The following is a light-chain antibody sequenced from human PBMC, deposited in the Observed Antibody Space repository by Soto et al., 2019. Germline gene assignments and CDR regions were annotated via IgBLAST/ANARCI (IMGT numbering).Light chain of an antibody. CDR3: QQTFSAPVT. CDR2: AAS. V-gene: IGKV1-39*01. J-gene: IGKJ2*01. CDR1: QSISSY. Sequence: DIQMTQSPSSLSASVGDRVTITCRASQSISSYLNWYQQKPGEAPKILIYAASTLQSGVPSRFSGRGSGPDFSLTISSLQPEDFATYYCQQTFSAPVTFRQGTRLEIK.